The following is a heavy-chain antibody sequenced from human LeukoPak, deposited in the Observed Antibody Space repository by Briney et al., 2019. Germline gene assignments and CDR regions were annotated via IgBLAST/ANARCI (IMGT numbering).Heavy chain of an antibody. V-gene: IGHV4-31*03. CDR3: ARGGDGYNSESWFDP. Sequence: PSETLPLTCTVSGGSISSGGYYWSWIRQHPGKGLEWIGYIYYSGSTYYNPSLKRRVTISVDTSKNQFSLKLSSVTAADTAVYYCARGGDGYNSESWFDPWGQGTLVTVSS. CDR1: GGSISSGGYY. J-gene: IGHJ5*02. D-gene: IGHD5-24*01. CDR2: IYYSGST.